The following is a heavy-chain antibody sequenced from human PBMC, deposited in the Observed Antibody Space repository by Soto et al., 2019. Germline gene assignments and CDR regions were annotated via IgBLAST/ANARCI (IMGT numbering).Heavy chain of an antibody. J-gene: IGHJ4*02. CDR2: MSRTGDNT. CDR1: GFTFSIYA. CDR3: AKDQSNSNPLYYFDF. Sequence: GGSLRLSCAASGFTFSIYAMTWVRQSPGKGLEWVSSMSRTGDNTYYADSVKGRFTISRDNSKNTMYLQMNSLRAEDTAIYYCAKDQSNSNPLYYFDFWGPGTLVTVSS. D-gene: IGHD3-22*01. V-gene: IGHV3-23*01.